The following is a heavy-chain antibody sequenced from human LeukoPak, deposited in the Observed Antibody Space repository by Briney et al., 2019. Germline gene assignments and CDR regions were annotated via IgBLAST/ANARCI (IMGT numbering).Heavy chain of an antibody. CDR2: ISGSGGST. J-gene: IGHJ4*02. D-gene: IGHD3-10*01. CDR3: AKPWYYYGSGSDY. CDR1: GFTFSSYA. Sequence: GGSLRLSCAASGFTFSSYAMSWVRQAPGKGLEWVSAISGSGGSTYYADSVKGRFTISRDNSKNTLYLQMNSLRAEDTAVYYCAKPWYYYGSGSDYWGQETLVTVSS. V-gene: IGHV3-23*01.